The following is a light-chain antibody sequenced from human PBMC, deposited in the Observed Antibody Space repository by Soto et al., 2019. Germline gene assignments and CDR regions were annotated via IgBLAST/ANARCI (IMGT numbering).Light chain of an antibody. V-gene: IGLV4-69*01. Sequence: QPVLTQSPSASASLGASVKLTCTLSSGHSNYAIAWHQQQPEKGPRYLMKLNSDGSHSKGDGIPDRFSGSSSGAERYLTISSLQSEDEADYYCQTWGTGFWVFSGGTKVTVL. J-gene: IGLJ3*02. CDR1: SGHSNYA. CDR2: LNSDGSH. CDR3: QTWGTGFWV.